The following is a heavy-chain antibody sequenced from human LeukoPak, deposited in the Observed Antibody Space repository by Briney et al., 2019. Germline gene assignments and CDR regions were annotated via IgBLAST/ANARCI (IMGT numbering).Heavy chain of an antibody. CDR2: XXXSGGST. CDR3: AKEPRKRTGYSSGWYERY. CDR1: GFTFSSYA. J-gene: IGHJ4*02. Sequence: GGSLRLSCAASGFTFSSYAMSWVRQAPGKXXXXXXXXXXSGGSTXXAXXVNXXXTIXXXNSKNTLYLQMNSRRAEDTAVYYCAKEPRKRTGYSSGWYERYWGQGTLVTVSS. V-gene: IGHV3-23*01. D-gene: IGHD6-19*01.